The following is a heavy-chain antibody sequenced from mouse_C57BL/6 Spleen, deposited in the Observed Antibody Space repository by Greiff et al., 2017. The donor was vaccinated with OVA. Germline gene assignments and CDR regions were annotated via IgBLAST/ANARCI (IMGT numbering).Heavy chain of an antibody. CDR2: IHPNSGST. D-gene: IGHD3-1*01. Sequence: QVQLQQPGAELVKPGASVKLSCKASGYTFTSYWMHWVTQRPGQGLEWIGMIHPNSGSTNYNEKFKSKATLTVDKSSSTAYMQLSSLTSEDSAVYYCARRGLAWFAYWGQGTLVTVSA. V-gene: IGHV1-64*01. J-gene: IGHJ3*01. CDR1: GYTFTSYW. CDR3: ARRGLAWFAY.